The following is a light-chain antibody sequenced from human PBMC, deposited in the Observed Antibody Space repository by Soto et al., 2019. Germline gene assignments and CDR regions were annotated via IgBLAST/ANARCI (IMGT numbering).Light chain of an antibody. CDR1: QSVSNNY. V-gene: IGKV3-20*01. CDR3: QQYGSSST. CDR2: GAS. Sequence: EIVLTKSPGTLSLSPGERATLSCRASQSVSNNYLAWYQQKPGQAPRLLIYGASNRATGIPDRFNGSVSGPDFTLTISRLEPEDFAVYSCQQYGSSSTFGQGTRLEIK. J-gene: IGKJ5*01.